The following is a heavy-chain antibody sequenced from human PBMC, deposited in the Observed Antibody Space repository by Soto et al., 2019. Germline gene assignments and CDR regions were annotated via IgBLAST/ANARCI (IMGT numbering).Heavy chain of an antibody. D-gene: IGHD4-17*01. Sequence: XGPTLLNPTQTLTLTCTFSGFSPSTSGMCVSWIRQPPGKALEWLALIDWDDDKYYSTSLKTRLTISKDTSKNQVVLTMTNMDPVDTATYYCARTYGGNGYFDYWGQGTLVTVSS. V-gene: IGHV2-70*01. CDR1: GFSPSTSGMC. CDR2: IDWDDDK. CDR3: ARTYGGNGYFDY. J-gene: IGHJ4*02.